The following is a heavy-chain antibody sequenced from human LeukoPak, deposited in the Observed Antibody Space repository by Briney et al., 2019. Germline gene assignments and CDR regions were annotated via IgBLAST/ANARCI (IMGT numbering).Heavy chain of an antibody. CDR3: ARTITGTLDY. CDR1: GYTFTGYY. V-gene: IGHV1-2*02. CDR2: INPNSGDT. J-gene: IGHJ4*02. Sequence: GASVKVSCKASGYTFTGYYIHWVRQAPGQGLEWMGWINPNSGDTDYAQKFQGRVSMTRDTSISTAYMELSRLRSDDTAVYYCARTITGTLDYWGQGTLVTVSP. D-gene: IGHD1-7*01.